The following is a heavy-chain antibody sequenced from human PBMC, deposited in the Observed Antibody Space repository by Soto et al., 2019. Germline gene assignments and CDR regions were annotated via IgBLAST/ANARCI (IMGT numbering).Heavy chain of an antibody. J-gene: IGHJ6*02. CDR1: GGSISSGDYY. CDR3: ARDPGPRHDYYGSGSPRYGMDV. V-gene: IGHV4-30-4*01. CDR2: IYYSGST. Sequence: ASETLSLTCTVSGGSISSGDYYWSWIRQPPGKGLEWIGYIYYSGSTYYNPSLESRVTISVDTSKNQLSLKLSSVTAADTAVYYCARDPGPRHDYYGSGSPRYGMDVWGQGTTVTAP. D-gene: IGHD3-10*01.